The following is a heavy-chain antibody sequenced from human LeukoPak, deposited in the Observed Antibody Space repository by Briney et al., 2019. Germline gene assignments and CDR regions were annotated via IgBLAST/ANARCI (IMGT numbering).Heavy chain of an antibody. D-gene: IGHD3-22*01. Sequence: GGSLRLSCAASGFTFSSYWMHWVRQAPGKGLVWVSRINSDGSSTSYADSVKGRFTISRDNAKNTLYLQMNSLRAEDTAVYYCARANTRYLGLSLYYFDYWGQGTLVTVSS. CDR3: ARANTRYLGLSLYYFDY. J-gene: IGHJ4*02. V-gene: IGHV3-74*01. CDR1: GFTFSSYW. CDR2: INSDGSST.